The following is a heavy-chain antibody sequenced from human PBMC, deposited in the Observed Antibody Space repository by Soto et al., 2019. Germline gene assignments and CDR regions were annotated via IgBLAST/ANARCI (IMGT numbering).Heavy chain of an antibody. Sequence: QVQLVQSGAEVKKPGSSVKVSCRASGGHFDRFALSWLRQAHGQGLEWMGGIIPFLSATTYAHKFQGRVTITAHESANTLYLELRSLTSDDTAVYSCARGEDDYGDFGSMDVWGQGTSVTVSS. D-gene: IGHD4-17*01. J-gene: IGHJ6*02. V-gene: IGHV1-69*01. CDR3: ARGEDDYGDFGSMDV. CDR2: IIPFLSAT. CDR1: GGHFDRFA.